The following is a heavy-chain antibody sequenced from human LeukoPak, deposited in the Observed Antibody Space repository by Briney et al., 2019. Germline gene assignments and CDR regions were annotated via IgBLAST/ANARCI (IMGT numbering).Heavy chain of an antibody. Sequence: GGSLRLSCAASGFSFSSYAMNWVRQAPGRGVEWGSVICGSSSSTYYVDSVKGRFTISRDNSKNTLYLQMNSLRAEDTAIYYCAKGSGGSCHSATDYWGQGTLVTVSS. J-gene: IGHJ4*02. CDR2: ICGSSSST. D-gene: IGHD2-15*01. V-gene: IGHV3-23*01. CDR3: AKGSGGSCHSATDY. CDR1: GFSFSSYA.